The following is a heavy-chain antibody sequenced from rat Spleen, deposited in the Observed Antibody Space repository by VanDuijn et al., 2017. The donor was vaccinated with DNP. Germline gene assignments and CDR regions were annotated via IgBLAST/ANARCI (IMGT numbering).Heavy chain of an antibody. CDR1: GFTFSSYW. CDR3: TRGVYYGSSWAFDY. J-gene: IGHJ2*01. CDR2: LNTDGGNT. V-gene: IGHV5-58*01. D-gene: IGHD1-6*01. Sequence: EVQLVESGGGLVQPGRSLKLSCVASGFTFSSYWMYWIRQAPGKGLEWVASLNTDGGNTYYLDSVKGRFTISRDTAKSSLYLQMNSLKSEDTATYYCTRGVYYGSSWAFDYWGHGVMVTVSS.